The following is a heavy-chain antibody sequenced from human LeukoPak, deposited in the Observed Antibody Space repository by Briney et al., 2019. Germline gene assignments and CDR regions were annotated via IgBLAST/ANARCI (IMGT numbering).Heavy chain of an antibody. D-gene: IGHD4-17*01. CDR2: INHSGST. Sequence: SETLSLTCAVYGGSFSGYYWSWIRQPPGEGLEWIGEINHSGSTNYNPSLKSRVTISVDTSKNQFSLKLSSVTAADTAVYYCARGYYGDYSFDHWGQGTLVTVSP. CDR1: GGSFSGYY. J-gene: IGHJ4*02. CDR3: ARGYYGDYSFDH. V-gene: IGHV4-34*01.